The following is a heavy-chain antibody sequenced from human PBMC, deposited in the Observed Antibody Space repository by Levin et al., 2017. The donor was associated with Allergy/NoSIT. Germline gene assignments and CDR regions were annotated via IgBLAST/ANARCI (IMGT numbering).Heavy chain of an antibody. CDR2: INGNSDTK. Sequence: GASLPLSCSASGFPFRDFNMEWVRQAPGKGLEWVSYINGNSDTKYYADSLKGRFTISRDNAKQSLYLQMNSLRAEDTAIYYCARSSYYAYADFWGQGTLVTVSS. CDR1: GFPFRDFN. V-gene: IGHV3-48*04. CDR3: ARSSYYAYADF. J-gene: IGHJ4*02. D-gene: IGHD1-26*01.